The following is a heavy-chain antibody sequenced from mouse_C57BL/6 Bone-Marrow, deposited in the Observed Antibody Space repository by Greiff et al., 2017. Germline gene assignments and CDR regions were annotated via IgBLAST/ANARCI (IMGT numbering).Heavy chain of an antibody. D-gene: IGHD3-3*01. CDR3: ARTWDRAMDY. CDR2: IHPNSGST. Sequence: QVQLQQPGAELVKPGASVKLSCKASGYTFTSYWMPWVKQRPGQGLEWIGMIHPNSGSTNYNEKFKSKATLTVDKSSSTAYMQLSSLTSEDSAVYYCARTWDRAMDYWGQGTSVTVSS. CDR1: GYTFTSYW. J-gene: IGHJ4*01. V-gene: IGHV1-64*01.